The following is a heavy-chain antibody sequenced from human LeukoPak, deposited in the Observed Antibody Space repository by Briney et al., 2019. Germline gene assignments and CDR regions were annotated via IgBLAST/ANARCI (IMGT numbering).Heavy chain of an antibody. V-gene: IGHV3-33*06. CDR3: VKDAQRGFDYSNSLQH. CDR2: IWSDATNQ. CDR1: GFTFSHYG. J-gene: IGHJ4*02. D-gene: IGHD4-11*01. Sequence: GRSLRLSCEASGFTFSHYGMHWVRQAPGKGLDWVAVIWSDATNQYYSDSVKGRFTISRDNFKRTVSLQMNSLRAEDTAVYYCVKDAQRGFDYSNSLQHWGQGSLVTVSS.